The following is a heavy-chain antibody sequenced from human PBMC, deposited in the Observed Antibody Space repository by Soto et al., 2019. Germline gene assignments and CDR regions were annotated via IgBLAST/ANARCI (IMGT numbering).Heavy chain of an antibody. CDR2: IYSGGST. CDR1: GFSVNNKY. Sequence: EVRLVESGGGLVQPGGSLRLSCAASGFSVNNKYMSWVRQVPGKGLEWVSYIYSGGSTYYADSVKGRFTISRDNSKNTLYLQMNSLRAEDTAVYHCATRDNGDYPFFDYWGQGTLVTVSS. CDR3: ATRDNGDYPFFDY. J-gene: IGHJ4*02. V-gene: IGHV3-66*01. D-gene: IGHD4-17*01.